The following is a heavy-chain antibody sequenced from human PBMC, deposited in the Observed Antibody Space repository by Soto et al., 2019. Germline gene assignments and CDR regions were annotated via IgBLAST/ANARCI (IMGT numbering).Heavy chain of an antibody. CDR3: TRHSGADRDPPNTDY. CDR1: GFTFSGSA. Sequence: PGGSLRLSCAASGFTFSGSAMHWVRQASGKGLEWVGRIRSKANSYATAYAASVKGRFTISRDDSKNTAYLQMNSLKTEDTAVYYCTRHSGADRDPPNTDYWGQGTLVTV. CDR2: IRSKANSYAT. D-gene: IGHD6-6*01. V-gene: IGHV3-73*01. J-gene: IGHJ4*02.